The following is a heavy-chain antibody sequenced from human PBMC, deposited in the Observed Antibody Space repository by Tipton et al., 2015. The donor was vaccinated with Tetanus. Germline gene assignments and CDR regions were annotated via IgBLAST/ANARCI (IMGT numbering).Heavy chain of an antibody. V-gene: IGHV4-39*07. D-gene: IGHD2/OR15-2a*01. Sequence: LSLTCTVYGDSISSTSYHWGWIRQPPGKGLEWIGSIYYSGNTYYNPTLKSRVTISVDTSKNQVSLQLAFATAADTAIYYCARERVEAFFDHGRDVWGPGTTVTVSS. J-gene: IGHJ6*02. CDR2: IYYSGNT. CDR3: ARERVEAFFDHGRDV. CDR1: GDSISSTSYH.